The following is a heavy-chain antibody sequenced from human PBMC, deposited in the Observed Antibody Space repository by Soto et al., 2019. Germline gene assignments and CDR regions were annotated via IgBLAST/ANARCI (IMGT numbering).Heavy chain of an antibody. J-gene: IGHJ4*02. Sequence: GGSLRLSCAASGFIFSDYDMSWVGQAPGKGLEWVANIGQDGSDRHCVDSVKGRFSISRDNARNSVFLQMNSLRVEDTAMSYYVTDFCTASMGKYWGPGNLVTVSS. CDR3: VTDFCTASMGKY. D-gene: IGHD2-2*01. CDR1: GFIFSDYD. V-gene: IGHV3-7*01. CDR2: IGQDGSDR.